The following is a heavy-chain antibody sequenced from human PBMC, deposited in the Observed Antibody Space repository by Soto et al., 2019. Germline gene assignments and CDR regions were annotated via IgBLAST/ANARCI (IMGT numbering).Heavy chain of an antibody. CDR2: IKSKTDGGTT. V-gene: IGHV3-15*07. CDR1: GFTFRNAW. D-gene: IGHD5-18*01. Sequence: LSLTCAASGFTFRNAWMNWVRQAPGKGLEWVGRIKSKTDGGTTDYAAPVKGRFTISRDDSKNTLYLQMNSLKTEDTAVYYCTTCGYSYGCLNYYGMDVWGQGTTVTVSS. CDR3: TTCGYSYGCLNYYGMDV. J-gene: IGHJ6*02.